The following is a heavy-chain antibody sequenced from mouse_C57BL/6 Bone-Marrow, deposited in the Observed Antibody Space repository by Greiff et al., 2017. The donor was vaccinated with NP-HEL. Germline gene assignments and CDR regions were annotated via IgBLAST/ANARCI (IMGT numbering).Heavy chain of an antibody. V-gene: IGHV1-75*01. Sequence: VQLQQSGPELVKPGASVKISCKASGYTFTDYYINWVKQRPGQGLEWIGWIFPGSGSTYYNEKFKGKATLTVDKSSSTAYILLSSLPSEDSAVYFCARGSPNYYGSSPYAMDYWGRGTSVTVSS. CDR1: GYTFTDYY. J-gene: IGHJ4*01. D-gene: IGHD1-1*01. CDR3: ARGSPNYYGSSPYAMDY. CDR2: IFPGSGST.